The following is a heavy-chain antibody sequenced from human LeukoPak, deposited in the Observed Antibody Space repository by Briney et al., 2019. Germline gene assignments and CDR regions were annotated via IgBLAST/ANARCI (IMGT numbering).Heavy chain of an antibody. V-gene: IGHV3-21*01. CDR3: ARLVVVVAAYYYYYMDV. Sequence: GGSLRLSCAASGFTFSSYSMNWVRQAPGKGLEWVSSISSSSSYIYYADSVKGRFTISRGNAKNSLYLQMNSLRAEDTAVYYCARLVVVVAAYYYYYMDVWGKGTTVTVSS. CDR1: GFTFSSYS. D-gene: IGHD2-15*01. J-gene: IGHJ6*03. CDR2: ISSSSSYI.